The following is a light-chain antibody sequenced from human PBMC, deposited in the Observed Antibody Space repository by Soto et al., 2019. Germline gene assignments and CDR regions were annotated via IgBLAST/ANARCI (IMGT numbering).Light chain of an antibody. CDR3: SSYTTSGTPV. J-gene: IGLJ3*02. V-gene: IGLV2-14*01. Sequence: QSVLTQPASVSGSPGQSITISCTGTSSDVGGYNYLSWYQQHPGKAPKVMIYEVSNRPSGVSNRFSGSKSGNTASLTISGLQAEYAADYFCSSYTTSGTPVFGGGTKLTVL. CDR2: EVS. CDR1: SSDVGGYNY.